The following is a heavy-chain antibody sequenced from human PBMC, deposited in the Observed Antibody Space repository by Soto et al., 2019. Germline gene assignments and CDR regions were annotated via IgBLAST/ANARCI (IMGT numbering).Heavy chain of an antibody. CDR1: ASTFTGYT. J-gene: IGHJ5*02. V-gene: IGHV1-18*04. CDR3: ARGTVTSGRWFGP. CDR2: ISTFNGNT. D-gene: IGHD4-17*01. Sequence: GASVKVSCKASASTFTGYTINWVRQAPGQGLEWMGWISTFNGNTKYAGNFEGRVTMTTNTSTTTAYMELTSLTFDDTAVYFCARGTVTSGRWFGPWGQGTLVTVSS.